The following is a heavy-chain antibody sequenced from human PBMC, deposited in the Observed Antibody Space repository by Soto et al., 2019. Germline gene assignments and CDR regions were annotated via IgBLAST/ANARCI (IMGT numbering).Heavy chain of an antibody. V-gene: IGHV5-10-1*01. CDR1: GYSFTSYW. J-gene: IGHJ5*02. CDR2: IDPSDSYT. D-gene: IGHD2-2*01. Sequence: PGESLKISCKGSGYSFTSYWISWVRQMPGKGLEWMGRIDPSDSYTNYSPSFQGHVTISADKSISTAYLQWSSLKASDTAMYYCASRPIVVVPAANNWFDPWGQGPLVTVSS. CDR3: ASRPIVVVPAANNWFDP.